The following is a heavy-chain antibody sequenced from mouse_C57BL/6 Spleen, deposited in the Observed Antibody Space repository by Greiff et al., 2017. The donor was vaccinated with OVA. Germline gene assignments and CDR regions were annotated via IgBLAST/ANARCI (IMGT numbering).Heavy chain of an antibody. CDR1: GYTFTSYW. CDR2: IDPSDSYT. D-gene: IGHD2-1*01. V-gene: IGHV1-50*01. Sequence: QVQLKESGAELVKPGASVKLSCKASGYTFTSYWMQWVKQRPGQGLEWIGEIDPSDSYTNYNQKFKGKATLTVETSSSTAYMQLSSLTSEDSAVYYCARGGNYYLDYWGQGTTLTVSS. CDR3: ARGGNYYLDY. J-gene: IGHJ2*01.